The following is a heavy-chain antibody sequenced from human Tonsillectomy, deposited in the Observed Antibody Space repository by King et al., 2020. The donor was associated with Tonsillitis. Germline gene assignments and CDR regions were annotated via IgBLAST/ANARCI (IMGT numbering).Heavy chain of an antibody. J-gene: IGHJ4*02. CDR2: INHSGST. CDR1: GGSFSGYY. Sequence: VQLQQWRAGLLKPSETLSLTCAVYGGSFSGYYWSWIRQPPGKGLEWIGEINHSGSTNYNPSLKSRVTISVDTSKNQFSLKLSSVTAADTAVYYCARGPLWQQLPLDYWGQGTLVTVSS. D-gene: IGHD6-13*01. V-gene: IGHV4-34*01. CDR3: ARGPLWQQLPLDY.